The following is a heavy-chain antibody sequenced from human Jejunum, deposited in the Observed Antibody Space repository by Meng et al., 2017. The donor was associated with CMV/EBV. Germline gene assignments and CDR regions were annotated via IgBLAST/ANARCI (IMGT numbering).Heavy chain of an antibody. J-gene: IGHJ5*02. CDR2: IYWDDDK. CDR3: AYRRGGGSGWNWFGP. CDR1: GFSLKPDGVG. D-gene: IGHD6-19*01. Sequence: TSSGFGPPRGKPTPPLTVPCLFSGFSLKPDGVGVGWIRRPPGKALEWLALIYWDDDKHYNPSLETRLAIIKDTSKNQVVLIMTDMDPVDTATYYCAYRRGGGSGWNWFGPWGQGTLVTVSS. V-gene: IGHV2-5*02.